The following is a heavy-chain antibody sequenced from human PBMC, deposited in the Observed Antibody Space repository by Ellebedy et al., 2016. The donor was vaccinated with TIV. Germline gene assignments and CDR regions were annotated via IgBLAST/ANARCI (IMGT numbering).Heavy chain of an antibody. CDR3: SREGLEAGMDL. CDR1: GFTFSHYW. J-gene: IGHJ6*02. V-gene: IGHV3-30*03. CDR2: ISYDGNNK. Sequence: GGSLRLSCAASGFTFSHYWMSWVRQAPGKGLEWVTIISYDGNNKFYLDSVEGRFSISRDDSKNTLYLQMNSLRPEDTAVYYCSREGLEAGMDLWGQGTTVIVSS.